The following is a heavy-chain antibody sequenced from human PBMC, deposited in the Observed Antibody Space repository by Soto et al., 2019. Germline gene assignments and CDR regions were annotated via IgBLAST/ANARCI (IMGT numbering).Heavy chain of an antibody. J-gene: IGHJ3*01. CDR1: GFTFSDYF. Sequence: QVQLVESGGGLVKPGGSLRLSCAASGFTFSDYFMAWIRQAPGKGLEWIAYISRNSRYTNFADSVRGRFTISRDNAKNSLYLQMNDMSAEDTAVYYFATNYQEPSDNAFDVWGQGTMVTVSS. V-gene: IGHV3-11*06. CDR2: ISRNSRYT. D-gene: IGHD2-2*01. CDR3: ATNYQEPSDNAFDV.